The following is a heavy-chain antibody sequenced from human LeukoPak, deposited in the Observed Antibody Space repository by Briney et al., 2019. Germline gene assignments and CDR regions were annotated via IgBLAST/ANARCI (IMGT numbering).Heavy chain of an antibody. CDR1: GGSISSYY. CDR3: AREGTVTMYNS. Sequence: SQTLSLTCTVSGGSISSYYWSWIRQPAGKGLEWIGRLYTSGNTNYNPSLKSRVTISVDTSKNQFSLKLTSVTAADTAVYYCAREGTVTMYNSWGQGTLVTVSS. V-gene: IGHV4-4*07. D-gene: IGHD4-17*01. J-gene: IGHJ4*02. CDR2: LYTSGNT.